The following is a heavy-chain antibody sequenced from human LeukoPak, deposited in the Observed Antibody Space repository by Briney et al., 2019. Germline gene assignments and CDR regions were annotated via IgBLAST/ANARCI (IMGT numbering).Heavy chain of an antibody. CDR2: INPNSGGT. Sequence: GASVKLSCKSSGYTFTGYYMHWVREAPGQGLEWMGWINPNSGGTNYAQKFQGRVTMTRDTSISTAYMELSRLRSDDTAVYYCAKAPRLSWDTAMSFYGMDGWRQGTTVTVSS. CDR3: AKAPRLSWDTAMSFYGMDG. CDR1: GYTFTGYY. D-gene: IGHD5-18*01. J-gene: IGHJ6*02. V-gene: IGHV1-2*02.